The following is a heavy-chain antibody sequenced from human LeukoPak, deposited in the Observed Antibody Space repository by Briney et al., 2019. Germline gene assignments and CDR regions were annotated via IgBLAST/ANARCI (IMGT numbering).Heavy chain of an antibody. V-gene: IGHV3-23*01. CDR2: VSHSGTDT. D-gene: IGHD5-24*01. CDR3: AKAIGGRRLQPYL. Sequence: GGSLRLSCAASGFTVSSNYMSWVRQAPGKGLEWVSAVSHSGTDTYYADSVKGRFTISRDNSKNTLYLQMSSLRAEDTALYYCAKAIGGRRLQPYLWGQGTLVTVSS. CDR1: GFTVSSNY. J-gene: IGHJ5*02.